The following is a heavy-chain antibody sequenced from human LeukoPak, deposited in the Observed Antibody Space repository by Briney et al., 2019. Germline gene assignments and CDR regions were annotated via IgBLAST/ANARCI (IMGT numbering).Heavy chain of an antibody. J-gene: IGHJ4*02. D-gene: IGHD5-12*01. V-gene: IGHV4-59*12. CDR1: GGSISSYY. CDR2: IYYSGST. Sequence: PSETLSLTCTVSGGSISSYYWSWIRQPPGKGLEWIGYIYYSGSTNYNPSLKSRVTISVDTSKNQFSLKLSSVTAADTAVYYCARDSGYDSWFDYWGQGTLVTVSS. CDR3: ARDSGYDSWFDY.